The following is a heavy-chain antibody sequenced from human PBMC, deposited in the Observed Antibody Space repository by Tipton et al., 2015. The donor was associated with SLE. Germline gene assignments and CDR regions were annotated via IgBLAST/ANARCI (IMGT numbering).Heavy chain of an antibody. J-gene: IGHJ4*02. CDR2: IYYSGRT. CDR3: ARRRFQSAPDY. V-gene: IGHV4-39*07. CDR1: GGSISTCNNY. D-gene: IGHD2-21*01. Sequence: TLSLTCTVSGGSISTCNNYWDWIRQPPGKGLEWIGTIYYSGRTDYNPSLKSRVTMSVDTSMNQFSLRLTSVTAADTAVYYCARRRFQSAPDYWGQGTLVSVSS.